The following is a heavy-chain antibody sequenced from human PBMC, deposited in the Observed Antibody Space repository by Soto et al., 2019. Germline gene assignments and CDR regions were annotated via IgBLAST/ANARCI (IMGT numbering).Heavy chain of an antibody. V-gene: IGHV4-34*01. J-gene: IGHJ4*02. CDR3: ARHSNSRSGWYYLDS. D-gene: IGHD6-19*01. Sequence: SETLSLTCTVSGGSISSYYWSWIRQPPGKGLEWIGEINHSGSTNYNPSLKSRVTISVDTSKNQFSLKLSSVTAADTAVYYCARHSNSRSGWYYLDSWGQGTLVTVS. CDR2: INHSGST. CDR1: GGSISSYY.